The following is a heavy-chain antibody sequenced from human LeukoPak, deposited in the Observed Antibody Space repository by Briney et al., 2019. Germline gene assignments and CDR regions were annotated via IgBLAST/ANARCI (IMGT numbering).Heavy chain of an antibody. CDR3: ARGGEGGLGAFDY. D-gene: IGHD3/OR15-3a*01. J-gene: IGHJ4*02. V-gene: IGHV1-2*02. Sequence: ASVKVSCKASGYTFTGYYMHWVRQAPGQGLEWMGWINPNSGGTNYAQEFQGRVTMTRDTSISTAYMELSRLRSDDTAVYYCARGGEGGLGAFDYWGQGTLVTVSS. CDR1: GYTFTGYY. CDR2: INPNSGGT.